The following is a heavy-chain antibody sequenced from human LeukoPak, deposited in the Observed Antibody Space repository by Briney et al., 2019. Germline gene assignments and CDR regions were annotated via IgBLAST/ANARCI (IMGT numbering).Heavy chain of an antibody. CDR2: IDPSDSYT. Sequence: GESLRISCKGSGYSFTSYWISWVRQMPGKGLEWMGRIDPSDSYTNYSPSFQGHVTISADKSISTAYLQWSSLKASGTAMYYCAHGGYGILTGLYYFDYWGQGTLVTVSS. V-gene: IGHV5-10-1*01. CDR1: GYSFTSYW. CDR3: AHGGYGILTGLYYFDY. D-gene: IGHD3-9*01. J-gene: IGHJ4*02.